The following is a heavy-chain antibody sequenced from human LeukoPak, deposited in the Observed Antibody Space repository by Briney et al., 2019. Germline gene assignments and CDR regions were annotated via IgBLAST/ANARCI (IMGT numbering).Heavy chain of an antibody. CDR2: IYYSGST. Sequence: PSETLSLTCTVSGGSISSYYWVWIRQPPGKGLEWIGSIYYSGSTYYNPPLKSRVTISVDTSKNQFSLKLSSVTAADTAVYYCARSPMDTAMVTYFDYWGQGTLVTVSS. J-gene: IGHJ4*02. D-gene: IGHD5-18*01. V-gene: IGHV4-39*01. CDR3: ARSPMDTAMVTYFDY. CDR1: GGSISSYY.